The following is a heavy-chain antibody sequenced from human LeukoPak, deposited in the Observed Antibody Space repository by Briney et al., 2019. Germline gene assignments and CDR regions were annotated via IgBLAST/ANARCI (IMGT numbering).Heavy chain of an antibody. CDR3: AKRNLDFYYFDY. D-gene: IGHD1-14*01. Sequence: SVKVSCKASGGTFSSYAISWVRQAPGQGLEWMGGIIPIFGTANYAQKFQGRVTITADKSTSTAYMELSGLRSEDTAVYYCAKRNLDFYYFDYWGQGTLVTVSS. J-gene: IGHJ4*02. V-gene: IGHV1-69*06. CDR1: GGTFSSYA. CDR2: IIPIFGTA.